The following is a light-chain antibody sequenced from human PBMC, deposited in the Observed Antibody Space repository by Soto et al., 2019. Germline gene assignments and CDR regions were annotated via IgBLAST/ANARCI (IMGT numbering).Light chain of an antibody. Sequence: EIVLTQSPATLSLSPVARATLSCRASQSVSSSYLAWYQQKPGQAPRLLIYGASSRATGIPDRFSGSGSGTDFTLTTSRLEPEDFAVYYCQQYGSPITFGQGTRLEIK. V-gene: IGKV3-20*01. J-gene: IGKJ5*01. CDR1: QSVSSSY. CDR2: GAS. CDR3: QQYGSPIT.